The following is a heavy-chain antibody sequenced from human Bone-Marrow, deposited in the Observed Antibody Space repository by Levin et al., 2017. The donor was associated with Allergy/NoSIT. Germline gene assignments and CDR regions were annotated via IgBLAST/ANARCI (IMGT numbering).Heavy chain of an antibody. Sequence: GESLKISCTASGFKFSDYGMHWVRQAPGKGLEWVANMKHDGSQKNYVDSVKGRFTISRDNAKNSLYLQMDSLKAEDTAVYYCVRDFQYYAGSAYYDRLDAWGQGTLVTVSS. CDR1: GFKFSDYG. CDR3: VRDFQYYAGSAYYDRLDA. V-gene: IGHV3-7*01. CDR2: MKHDGSQK. D-gene: IGHD3-22*01. J-gene: IGHJ5*02.